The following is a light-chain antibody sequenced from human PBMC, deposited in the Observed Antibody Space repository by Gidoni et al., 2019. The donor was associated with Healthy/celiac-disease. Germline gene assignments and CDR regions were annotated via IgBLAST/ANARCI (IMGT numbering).Light chain of an antibody. J-gene: IGLJ1*01. Sequence: QSALTQPASVSGSPGQSITIACTGTSSDVGGYNYVSWYQQHPGKAPKLMIYDVSNGPSGFSNRFSGSKSGNTASLTISGLQAEDEADYYCSSYTSSSTRVFGTGTNVTVL. CDR1: SSDVGGYNY. V-gene: IGLV2-14*01. CDR2: DVS. CDR3: SSYTSSSTRV.